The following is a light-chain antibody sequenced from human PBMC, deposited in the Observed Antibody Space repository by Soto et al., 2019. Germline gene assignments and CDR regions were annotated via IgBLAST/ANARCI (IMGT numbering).Light chain of an antibody. CDR1: SSVVGGYNY. CDR3: CSYAGSYTYV. J-gene: IGLJ1*01. CDR2: DVS. V-gene: IGLV2-11*01. Sequence: QSALTQPRSVSGPPGQSVTISCTGTSSVVGGYNYVSWYQQHPGKAPKLMIYDVSRRPSGVPDRFSGSKSGNTASLTISGLQAEDEADYYCCSYAGSYTYVFGTGTKVAVL.